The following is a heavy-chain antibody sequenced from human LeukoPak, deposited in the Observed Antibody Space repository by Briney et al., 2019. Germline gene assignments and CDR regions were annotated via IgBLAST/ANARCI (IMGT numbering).Heavy chain of an antibody. D-gene: IGHD1-14*01. V-gene: IGHV3-7*01. J-gene: IGHJ6*03. CDR3: ARDLTAGDMDV. Sequence: PGGSLRLSCAASGVTFSNYWMSWVRQAPGKGLEWVANIKQDGSEKYYVDSVKGRFTISRDNAKNSLYLQMNSLRAEDTAVYYCARDLTAGDMDVWGKGTTVTVSS. CDR2: IKQDGSEK. CDR1: GVTFSNYW.